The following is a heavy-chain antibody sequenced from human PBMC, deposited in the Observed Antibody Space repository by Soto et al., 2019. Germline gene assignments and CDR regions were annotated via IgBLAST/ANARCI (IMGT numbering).Heavy chain of an antibody. CDR1: GFTFSSYA. J-gene: IGHJ6*02. D-gene: IGHD1-26*01. V-gene: IGHV3-30-3*01. CDR2: ISYDGSNK. Sequence: QVQLVESGGGVVQPGRSLRLSCAASGFTFSSYAMHWVRQAPGKGLEWVAVISYDGSNKYYADSVKGRFTISRDNSKNTLYLQMNSLRAEDTAVYYCAREVGDVGANYYYYDGMDVWGQGTTVTVSS. CDR3: AREVGDVGANYYYYDGMDV.